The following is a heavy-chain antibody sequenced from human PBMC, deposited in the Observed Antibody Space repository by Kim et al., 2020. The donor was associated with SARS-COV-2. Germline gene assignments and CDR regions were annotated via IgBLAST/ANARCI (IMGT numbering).Heavy chain of an antibody. CDR3: ARGGDIVVVIPWIDY. CDR2: IWYDGSNK. D-gene: IGHD2-21*01. CDR1: GFTFSSYG. Sequence: GGSLRLSCAASGFTFSSYGMHWVRQAPGKGLEWVAVIWYDGSNKYYADSVKGRFTISRDNSKNTLYLQMNSLRAEDTAVYYCARGGDIVVVIPWIDYWGQGTLVTVSS. J-gene: IGHJ4*02. V-gene: IGHV3-33*01.